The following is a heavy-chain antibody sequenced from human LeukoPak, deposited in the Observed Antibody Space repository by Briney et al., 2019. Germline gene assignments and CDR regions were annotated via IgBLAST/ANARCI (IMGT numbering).Heavy chain of an antibody. CDR2: INPRSGGT. CDR1: DDIFSGYS. V-gene: IGHV1-2*02. D-gene: IGHD3-10*01. CDR3: AKRVRYSYGWGV. Sequence: ASVKVSCKASDDIFSGYSMHWVRQAPGQGLEWMGWINPRSGGTDNAQKFQGRATMTRDTSISTVYMELTSLRYDDTAVYYCAKRVRYSYGWGVWGQGTTVTVSS. J-gene: IGHJ6*02.